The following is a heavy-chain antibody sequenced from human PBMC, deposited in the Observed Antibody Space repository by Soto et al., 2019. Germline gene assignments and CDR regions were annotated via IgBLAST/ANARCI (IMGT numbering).Heavy chain of an antibody. Sequence: QVQLQQWGAGLLKPSETLSLTCAVYGASFSDFHWSWIRQPPGKGLEWIGEINHRGNTNYNPSLKSRVTMSVDTSQNQFSLKMTSVTASDTAVYYCARTYYSMDVWDNGTTVTVSS. CDR1: GASFSDFH. V-gene: IGHV4-34*01. CDR2: INHRGNT. J-gene: IGHJ6*03. CDR3: ARTYYSMDV.